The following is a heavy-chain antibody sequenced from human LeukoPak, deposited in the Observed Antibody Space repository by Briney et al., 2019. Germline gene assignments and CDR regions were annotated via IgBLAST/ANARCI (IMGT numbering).Heavy chain of an antibody. D-gene: IGHD3-10*01. Sequence: PSETLCLTCTVSGVSISSSYYWGWIRQPPGKGLEWIGSIYYSGSTYYNPSLKSRVTISVDTSKNQFSLNLSSVTAADTAMYYCARHWGVYRSFDDWGQGSLVTVSS. CDR3: ARHWGVYRSFDD. J-gene: IGHJ4*02. V-gene: IGHV4-39*01. CDR1: GVSISSSYY. CDR2: IYYSGST.